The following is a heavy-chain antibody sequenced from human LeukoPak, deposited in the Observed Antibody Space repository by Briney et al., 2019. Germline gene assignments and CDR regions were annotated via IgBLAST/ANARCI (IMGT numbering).Heavy chain of an antibody. J-gene: IGHJ3*02. D-gene: IGHD3-22*01. Sequence: SETLSLTCTVSGGSISSYYWSWIRQPPGKGLEWIGYIYYSGSTYYNPSLKSRVTISVDTSKNQFSLKLSSVTAADTAVYYCAKIKSVTYYYDSSGYYYPNDDAFDIWGQGTMVTVSS. V-gene: IGHV4-59*04. CDR2: IYYSGST. CDR1: GGSISSYY. CDR3: AKIKSVTYYYDSSGYYYPNDDAFDI.